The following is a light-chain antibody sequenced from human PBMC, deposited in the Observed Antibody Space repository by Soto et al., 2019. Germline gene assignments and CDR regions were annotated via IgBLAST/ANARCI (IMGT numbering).Light chain of an antibody. CDR2: DAS. CDR3: QQYEIFPIT. J-gene: IGKJ5*01. CDR1: QNINNY. Sequence: DIQMTQSPSSLSASVGDRVTITCQASQNINNYLNWYQQKPGRAPKLLIYDASNLEAGVPSRFRGSGSGTDFTFTISSLQPEDIATYYCQQYEIFPITFGQGTRLENK. V-gene: IGKV1-33*01.